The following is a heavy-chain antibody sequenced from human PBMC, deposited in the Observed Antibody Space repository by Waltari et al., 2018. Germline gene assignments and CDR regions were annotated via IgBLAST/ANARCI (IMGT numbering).Heavy chain of an antibody. CDR2: IYTSGST. CDR3: ARAYIGTTGYFDY. CDR1: GGSISSGSSY. J-gene: IGHJ4*02. V-gene: IGHV4-61*02. Sequence: QVQLQESGPGLVKPSQTLSLTYTVSGGSISSGSSYWSWIRQPAGKGLEWIGRIYTSGSTNYNPSLKSRVTISVDTSKNQFSLKLSSVTAADTAVYYCARAYIGTTGYFDYWGQGTLVTVSS. D-gene: IGHD1-1*01.